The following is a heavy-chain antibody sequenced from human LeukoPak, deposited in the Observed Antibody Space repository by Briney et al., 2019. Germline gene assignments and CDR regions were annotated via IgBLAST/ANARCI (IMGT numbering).Heavy chain of an antibody. J-gene: IGHJ6*04. V-gene: IGHV1-58*01. D-gene: IGHD2-2*01. Sequence: SVKVSCMASGFTFTSSAVQWVRQARGQRLEWIGWIVVCSGNTNYAQKFQERVTITRDMSTSTAYMELSSLRSEGTAVYYCAASVRDIVVVAAAYVNYYYYGMDVWGKGTTVTVSS. CDR2: IVVCSGNT. CDR3: AASVRDIVVVAAAYVNYYYYGMDV. CDR1: GFTFTSSA.